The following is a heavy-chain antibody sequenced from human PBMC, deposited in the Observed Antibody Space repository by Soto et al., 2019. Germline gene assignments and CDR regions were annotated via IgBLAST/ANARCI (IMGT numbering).Heavy chain of an antibody. D-gene: IGHD3-10*01. Sequence: SETLSLTCTVSGGSISSSSYYWCWIRHPPGKGLEWIGSIYYSGSTYYNPSLKSRVTISVDTSKNQFSLKLSSVTAADTAVYYCARQQITMVRGVIADYMDVWGKGTTVTVS. V-gene: IGHV4-39*01. CDR1: GGSISSSSYY. CDR2: IYYSGST. CDR3: ARQQITMVRGVIADYMDV. J-gene: IGHJ6*03.